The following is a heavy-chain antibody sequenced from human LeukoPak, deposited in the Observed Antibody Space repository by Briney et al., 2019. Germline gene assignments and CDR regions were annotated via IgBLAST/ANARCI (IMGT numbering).Heavy chain of an antibody. D-gene: IGHD3-22*01. CDR1: GGSFSGYY. Sequence: PSETLSLTCAVYGGSFSGYYWSWIRQPPGKGLEWIGEINHSGSTNYNPSLKSRVTISVDTSKNQFSLKLSSVTAADTAVYYCAXXLRITMIVVVLDAFDIWGQGTMVTVSS. CDR2: INHSGST. CDR3: AXXLRITMIVVVLDAFDI. V-gene: IGHV4-34*01. J-gene: IGHJ3*02.